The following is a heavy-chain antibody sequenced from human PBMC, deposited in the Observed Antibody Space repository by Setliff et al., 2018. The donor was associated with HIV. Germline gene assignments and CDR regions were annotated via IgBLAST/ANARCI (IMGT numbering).Heavy chain of an antibody. D-gene: IGHD6-13*01. CDR2: IFYTGTT. CDR3: ARIAFWAAAGINYYYYMDV. Sequence: SETLSLTCTVSGGSINKYYWSWIRQTPGKTLEWIGHIFYTGTTNYNPSLKSRVTMSIDPSKNQVSLKLRSVTAADTAVYYCARIAFWAAAGINYYYYMDVWGKGTTVTVSS. V-gene: IGHV4-59*08. J-gene: IGHJ6*03. CDR1: GGSINKYY.